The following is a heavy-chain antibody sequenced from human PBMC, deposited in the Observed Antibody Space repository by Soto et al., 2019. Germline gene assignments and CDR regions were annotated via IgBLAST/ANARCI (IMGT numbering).Heavy chain of an antibody. CDR3: VRENYYYGMDV. J-gene: IGHJ6*02. CDR2: INSGGST. Sequence: EVQLVESGGTLVQPGGSLRLSCAASGFDASVNYMTWVRQAPGKGLEWVSAINSGGSTFYADSVKRRFTISRDNSKNTLYLQMNSLRVEDTAMYYCVRENYYYGMDVWGQGTAVTVSS. V-gene: IGHV3-66*01. CDR1: GFDASVNY.